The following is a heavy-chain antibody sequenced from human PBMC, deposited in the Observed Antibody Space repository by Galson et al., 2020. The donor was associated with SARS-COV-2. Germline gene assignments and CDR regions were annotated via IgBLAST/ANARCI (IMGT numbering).Heavy chain of an antibody. CDR2: ISYDGSNK. CDR1: GFTFSSYA. J-gene: IGHJ4*02. CDR3: ARDGVRYCIGGSCYSSHDFDY. V-gene: IGHV3-30*01. Sequence: SLKISCAASGFTFSSYAIHWVRQAPGKGLEWVAVISYDGSNKYYADSVKGRFTISRDNSKNTLYLQMNSLRAEDTAVYYCARDGVRYCIGGSCYSSHDFDYWGQGTLVTVSS. D-gene: IGHD2-15*01.